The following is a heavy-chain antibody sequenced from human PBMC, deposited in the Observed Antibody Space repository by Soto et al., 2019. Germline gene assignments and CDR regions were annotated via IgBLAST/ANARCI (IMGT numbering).Heavy chain of an antibody. V-gene: IGHV5-51*01. CDR1: GYSFTSYW. CDR2: IYPGDSDT. D-gene: IGHD5-18*01. CDR3: ARHLSGHNYGTQGLRLDY. J-gene: IGHJ4*02. Sequence: PGESLKISCKGSGYSFTSYWIGWVRQMPGKGLEWMGIIYPGDSDTRYSPSFQGQVTISADKSISTAYLQWSSLKASDTAMYYCARHLSGHNYGTQGLRLDYWGQGTLVTVSS.